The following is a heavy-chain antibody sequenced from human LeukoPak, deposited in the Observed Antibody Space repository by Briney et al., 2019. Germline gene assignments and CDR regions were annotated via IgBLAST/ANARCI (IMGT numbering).Heavy chain of an antibody. CDR2: INHSGST. CDR3: ARGSGPFDY. V-gene: IGHV4-34*01. J-gene: IGHJ4*02. CDR1: GGSFNAYY. Sequence: SETLSLTCAVFGGSFNAYYWTWIRQPPGKGLEWIGEINHSGSTNYDPSLKSRVTISVDTSKNQFSLKLSSVTAADTAVYYCARGSGPFDYWGQGTLVTVSS.